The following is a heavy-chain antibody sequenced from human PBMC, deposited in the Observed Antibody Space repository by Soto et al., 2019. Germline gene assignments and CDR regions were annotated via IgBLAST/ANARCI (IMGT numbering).Heavy chain of an antibody. J-gene: IGHJ4*02. V-gene: IGHV3-15*01. D-gene: IGHD2-21*02. CDR3: TPDGGFVVVTPVGY. Sequence: EVQLVESGGGLVKPGGSLRLSCAASGFTFSYAWMTWVRQAPGKGLEWVGRIKSKTDGGTTDYAAPVKGRFTISRDDSKNTLYLQMNSLKTEDTAVYYCTPDGGFVVVTPVGYWGQGTLVTVSS. CDR2: IKSKTDGGTT. CDR1: GFTFSYAW.